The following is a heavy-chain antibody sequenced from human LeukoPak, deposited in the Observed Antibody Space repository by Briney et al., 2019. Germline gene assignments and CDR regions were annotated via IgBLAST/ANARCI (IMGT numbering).Heavy chain of an antibody. CDR1: GGSISSSSYY. CDR3: ARGLREFGYYYYHMDV. Sequence: SETLSLTCIVSGGSISSSSYYWGWIRQPPGKGLEWIGSIYYSGSTYYNPSLKSRVTISVDRSKNQFSLKLRSVTAADTAVYYCARGLREFGYYYYHMDVWGKGTTVTVSS. J-gene: IGHJ6*03. V-gene: IGHV4-39*07. CDR2: IYYSGST. D-gene: IGHD3-10*01.